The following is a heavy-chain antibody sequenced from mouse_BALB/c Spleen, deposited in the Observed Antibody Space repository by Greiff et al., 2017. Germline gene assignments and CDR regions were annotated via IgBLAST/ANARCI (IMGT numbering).Heavy chain of an antibody. CDR1: GYTFTDYE. Sequence: QVQLQQSGAELVRPGASVTLSCKASGYTFTDYEMHWVKQTPVHGLEWIGAIDPETGGTAYNQKFKGQATLTADTSSSTAYMEPCSLTSEDSAVYYCTRGGTGRWYFDVWGEGTTVTVSS. J-gene: IGHJ1*01. V-gene: IGHV1-15*01. CDR3: TRGGTGRWYFDV. CDR2: IDPETGGT. D-gene: IGHD4-1*01.